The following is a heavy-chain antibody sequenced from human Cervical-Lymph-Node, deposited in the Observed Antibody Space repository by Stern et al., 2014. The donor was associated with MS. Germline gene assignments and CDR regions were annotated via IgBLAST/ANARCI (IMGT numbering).Heavy chain of an antibody. Sequence: QMQLVQSGPEVKKPGTSVKVSCKASGITFSTTAVQWVRQARGERLEWIGWIVVGSGNGEYAPNFHERVTITRDMSTSTAYMELRALKSDDTAVYYCGVGSLYFDLWGQGSLVTVSS. CDR1: GITFSTTA. D-gene: IGHD3-16*02. V-gene: IGHV1-58*01. CDR3: GVGSLYFDL. J-gene: IGHJ4*02. CDR2: IVVGSGNG.